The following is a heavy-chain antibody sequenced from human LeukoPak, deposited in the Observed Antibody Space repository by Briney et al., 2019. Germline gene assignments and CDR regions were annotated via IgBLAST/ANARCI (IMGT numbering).Heavy chain of an antibody. Sequence: GGSLRLSCAPSGFTVITNDMTLVLQAPGNGLECVSVLYSDGNTKYADSVQGRFTISRDNSKNTLYLQMNSLSADDTAVYYCARGVEPLAANTLAYWGQGTLVTVSS. CDR1: GFTVITND. CDR2: LYSDGNT. D-gene: IGHD1-14*01. V-gene: IGHV3-53*01. J-gene: IGHJ4*02. CDR3: ARGVEPLAANTLAY.